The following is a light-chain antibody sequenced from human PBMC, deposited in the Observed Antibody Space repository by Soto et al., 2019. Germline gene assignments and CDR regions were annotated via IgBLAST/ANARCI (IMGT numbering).Light chain of an antibody. J-gene: IGLJ2*01. V-gene: IGLV2-14*01. Sequence: QSALTQPASVSGSPGQSITISCTGTSSDVGAYNYVSWYQHHPGRAPKLIIYEVSNRPSGVSYRFSGSKSGNTASLTISGLQPEDEADYYCGSYASGRTLLFVGGTKLTVL. CDR1: SSDVGAYNY. CDR3: GSYASGRTLL. CDR2: EVS.